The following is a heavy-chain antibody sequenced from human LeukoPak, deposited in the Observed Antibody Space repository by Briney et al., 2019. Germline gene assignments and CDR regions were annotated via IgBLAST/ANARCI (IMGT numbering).Heavy chain of an antibody. Sequence: SETLSLTCAVYGGSFSGYYWSWIRQPPGKGLEWIGEINDSGSTNYNPSLKSRVTISVDTSKNQFSLKLSSVTAADTAVYYCASCGGDCQNWFDPWGQGTLVTVSS. D-gene: IGHD2-21*02. CDR1: GGSFSGYY. CDR3: ASCGGDCQNWFDP. J-gene: IGHJ5*02. CDR2: INDSGST. V-gene: IGHV4-34*01.